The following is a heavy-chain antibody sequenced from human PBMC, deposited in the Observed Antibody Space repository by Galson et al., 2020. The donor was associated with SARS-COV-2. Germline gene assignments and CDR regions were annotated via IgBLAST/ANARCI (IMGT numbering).Heavy chain of an antibody. Sequence: GGSLSLSCAASGFTFDDYTMHWVRQAPGKGLEWVSLISWDGGSTYYADSVKGRFTISRDNSKNSLYLQMNSLRTEDTALYYCVLNPGYYVWGSSLPDDWGQGTLVTVAS. CDR3: VLNPGYYVWGSSLPDD. CDR2: ISWDGGST. V-gene: IGHV3-43*01. D-gene: IGHD3-16*01. J-gene: IGHJ4*02. CDR1: GFTFDDYT.